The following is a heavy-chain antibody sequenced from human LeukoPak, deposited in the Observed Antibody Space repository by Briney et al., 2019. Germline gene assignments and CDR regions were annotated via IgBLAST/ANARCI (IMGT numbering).Heavy chain of an antibody. CDR1: GFTVSSNY. J-gene: IGHJ4*02. CDR3: ARGAASRQELCDY. D-gene: IGHD2-21*01. CDR2: IYSGGST. V-gene: IGHV3-53*01. Sequence: QPGGSLRLSCAASGFTVSSNYMSWVRQAPGKGLEWVSVIYSGGSTYYADSVKGRFTISRDNSKNTLFLQMNSLRAEDTAVYYCARGAASRQELCDYWGQGTLVTVSS.